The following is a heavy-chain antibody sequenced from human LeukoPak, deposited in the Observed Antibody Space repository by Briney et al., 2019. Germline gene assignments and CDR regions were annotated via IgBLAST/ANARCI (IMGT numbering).Heavy chain of an antibody. Sequence: SQTLSLTCTVSGGSISSGGYYWSWIRQHPGKGLEWIGYIYYSGSTYYNPSLKSRVTISVDTSKNQFSLKVRSVTAADTAVYYCARVQFSSGSLDYWGQGTLVTVSS. V-gene: IGHV4-31*03. D-gene: IGHD6-19*01. J-gene: IGHJ4*02. CDR2: IYYSGST. CDR1: GGSISSGGYY. CDR3: ARVQFSSGSLDY.